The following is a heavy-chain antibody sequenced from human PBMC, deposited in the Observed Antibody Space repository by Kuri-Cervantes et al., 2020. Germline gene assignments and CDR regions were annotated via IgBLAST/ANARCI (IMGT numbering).Heavy chain of an antibody. V-gene: IGHV3-23*01. D-gene: IGHD5-12*01. CDR1: GFTFSSYG. CDR2: ISGSGGST. Sequence: GESLKISCAASGFTFSSYGMNWVRQAPGKGLEWVSAISGSGGSTYYADSVKGRFTISRDNSKNTLYLQMNSLRAEDTAVYYCAIMGYSGYDFFYWGQGTLVTVSS. CDR3: AIMGYSGYDFFY. J-gene: IGHJ4*02.